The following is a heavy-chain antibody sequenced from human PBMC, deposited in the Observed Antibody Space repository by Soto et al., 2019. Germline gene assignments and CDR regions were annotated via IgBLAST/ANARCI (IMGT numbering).Heavy chain of an antibody. Sequence: GGSLRLSCAASGFTFSSYGMHWVRQAPGKGLEWVAVIWYDGTNKYYVDSVKGRFTISKDNSKNTLYLQMNSLRAEDTAVYYCAKDPSVSTAYYFDYWGQGALVTVSS. CDR3: AKDPSVSTAYYFDY. CDR1: GFTFSSYG. V-gene: IGHV3-33*06. J-gene: IGHJ4*02. CDR2: IWYDGTNK. D-gene: IGHD4-17*01.